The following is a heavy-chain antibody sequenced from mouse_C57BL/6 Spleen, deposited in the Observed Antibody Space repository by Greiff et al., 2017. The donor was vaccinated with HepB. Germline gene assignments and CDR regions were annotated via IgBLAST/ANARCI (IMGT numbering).Heavy chain of an antibody. CDR2: ISYDGSN. Sequence: EVKLLESGPGLVKPSQSLSLTCSVTGYSITSGYYWNWIRQFPGNKLEWMGYISYDGSNNYNPSLKNRISITRDTSKNQFFLKLNSVTTEDTATYYCARDRGLRGAMDYWGQGTSVTVSS. D-gene: IGHD6-1*01. V-gene: IGHV3-6*01. J-gene: IGHJ4*01. CDR3: ARDRGLRGAMDY. CDR1: GYSITSGYY.